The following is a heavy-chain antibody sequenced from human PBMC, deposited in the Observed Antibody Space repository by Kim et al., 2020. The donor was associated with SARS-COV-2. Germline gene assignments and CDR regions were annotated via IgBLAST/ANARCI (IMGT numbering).Heavy chain of an antibody. V-gene: IGHV3-49*02. J-gene: IGHJ4*02. D-gene: IGHD3-9*01. CDR3: TRDLDVLRYFDWLFLFDY. Sequence: KGRFTISRDDSESIAYLQMNSLTPEDTAVYYCTRDLDVLRYFDWLFLFDYWGQGTLVTVSS.